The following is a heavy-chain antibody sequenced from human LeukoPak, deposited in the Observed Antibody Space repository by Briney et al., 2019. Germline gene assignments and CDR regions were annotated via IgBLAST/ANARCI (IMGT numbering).Heavy chain of an antibody. CDR3: AREVNVPAGSDGFDI. CDR1: GVSISRYY. J-gene: IGHJ3*02. D-gene: IGHD2-2*01. V-gene: IGHV4-4*07. CDR2: FFTSGNA. Sequence: PSETLSLTCTVSGVSISRYYWSWIRQPAGKGLEWIGRFFTSGNANYNPSLNSRVTMSVDTSKNEFSLRLSSVTAPDTATYYCAREVNVPAGSDGFDIWGQGTMVTVSP.